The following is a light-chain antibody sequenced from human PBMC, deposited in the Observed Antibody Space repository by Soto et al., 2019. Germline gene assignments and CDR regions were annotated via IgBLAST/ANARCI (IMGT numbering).Light chain of an antibody. Sequence: EIVLTQSPGTLSLSPGESATLSCRASQSVSSRLAGYQQKPGQAPRLLIYGASSRATGIPDRFSGSGPGTDFTLTISRLEPEDFAVYYCQQYGSSPGTFGQGTKVDI. V-gene: IGKV3-20*01. CDR3: QQYGSSPGT. CDR1: QSVSSR. J-gene: IGKJ1*01. CDR2: GAS.